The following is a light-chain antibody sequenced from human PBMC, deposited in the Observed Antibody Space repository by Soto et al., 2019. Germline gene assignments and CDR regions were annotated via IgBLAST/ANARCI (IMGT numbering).Light chain of an antibody. CDR2: GAS. V-gene: IGKV3-15*01. Sequence: EIVMTQSPATLSESPGERVTLSCRASQSVSTNVAWYQHKPGQAPRLLVYGASTRATGIPARFTGSGSGTEFTLTISSLQSEDLAVYYCQQLNSYPLTFGGGTKVEIK. CDR1: QSVSTN. CDR3: QQLNSYPLT. J-gene: IGKJ4*01.